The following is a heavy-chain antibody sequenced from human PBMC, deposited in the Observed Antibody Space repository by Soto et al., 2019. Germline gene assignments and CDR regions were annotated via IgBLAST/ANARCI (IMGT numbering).Heavy chain of an antibody. Sequence: GGFLRLSCAASGLTFSSYGMHWVRQAPGKGLEWVAVIWYDGSNKYYADSVKGRFTIPRDNSKNTLYLQMNSLRAEDTAVYYCARGALGYYYGMDVWGQGTMVTVSS. V-gene: IGHV3-33*01. J-gene: IGHJ6*02. D-gene: IGHD1-26*01. CDR1: GLTFSSYG. CDR3: ARGALGYYYGMDV. CDR2: IWYDGSNK.